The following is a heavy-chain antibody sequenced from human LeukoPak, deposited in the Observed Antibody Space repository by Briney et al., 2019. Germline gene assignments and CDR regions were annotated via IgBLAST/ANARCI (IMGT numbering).Heavy chain of an antibody. CDR2: ISTSGSDT. Sequence: GGSLRLSCAASGFTFGDYYMSWIRQAPGKGLEWVSYISTSGSDTYYADSVKGRFTTSRDNAKSSLYLQMNSLRAEDTAVYYCARVGLIAAAGTPDYWGQGTLVTVSS. CDR3: ARVGLIAAAGTPDY. V-gene: IGHV3-11*06. CDR1: GFTFGDYY. D-gene: IGHD6-13*01. J-gene: IGHJ4*02.